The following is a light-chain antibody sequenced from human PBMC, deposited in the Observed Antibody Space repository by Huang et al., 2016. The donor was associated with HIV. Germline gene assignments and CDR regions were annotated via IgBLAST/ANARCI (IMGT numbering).Light chain of an antibody. J-gene: IGKJ2*01. Sequence: DIQMTQSPSTLSASIGDRVTITCRASQSLSGWLAWYQQKPGKAPTLLISKASRLQSGVPPRFSGSGSGTDFILTTSSLQPDDFAAYYCQQRQSSPYTFGQGTKLEIK. CDR3: QQRQSSPYT. V-gene: IGKV1-5*03. CDR2: KAS. CDR1: QSLSGW.